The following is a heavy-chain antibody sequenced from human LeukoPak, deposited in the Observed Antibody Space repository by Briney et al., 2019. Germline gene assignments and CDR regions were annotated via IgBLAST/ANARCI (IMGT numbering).Heavy chain of an antibody. V-gene: IGHV6-1*01. Sequence: SQTLSLTCAISGDSVSSNSASWNWIRQSPSRGLEWLGRTYYRSKWYNDYAVSVKSRLTINPDTSKNQFSLQLNSVTPEDTAVYYCARRRQQLVLTYFDLWGRGTLVTVSS. D-gene: IGHD6-13*01. CDR1: GDSVSSNSAS. CDR3: ARRRQQLVLTYFDL. J-gene: IGHJ2*01. CDR2: TYYRSKWYN.